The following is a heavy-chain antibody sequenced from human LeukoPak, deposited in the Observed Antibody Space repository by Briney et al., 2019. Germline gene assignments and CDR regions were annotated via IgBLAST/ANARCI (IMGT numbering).Heavy chain of an antibody. Sequence: PGGSLRLSCAASRFTFDDYAMHWVRQAPGKGPEWVSGISWNSGSIGYADSVKGRFTISRDNAKNSLYLQMNSLRAEDMALYYCAKGRYYYDSSGYDYWGQGTLVTVSS. CDR1: RFTFDDYA. CDR3: AKGRYYYDSSGYDY. J-gene: IGHJ4*02. V-gene: IGHV3-9*03. CDR2: ISWNSGSI. D-gene: IGHD3-22*01.